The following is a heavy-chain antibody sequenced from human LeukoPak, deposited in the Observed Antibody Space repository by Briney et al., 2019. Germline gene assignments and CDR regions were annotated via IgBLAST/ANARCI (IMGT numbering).Heavy chain of an antibody. Sequence: ASVKLSCKASGYTFTKYYMNWVRQAPGQRLEWMGIMHPTGDSTNYAQKFQGRVTLTRDTSTGTFYMALSSLTSEDTAVYYCARHDFDLPMIYSFFVHWGQGTLVTVSS. CDR2: MHPTGDST. D-gene: IGHD3-3*01. V-gene: IGHV1-46*01. J-gene: IGHJ5*02. CDR3: ARHDFDLPMIYSFFVH. CDR1: GYTFTKYY.